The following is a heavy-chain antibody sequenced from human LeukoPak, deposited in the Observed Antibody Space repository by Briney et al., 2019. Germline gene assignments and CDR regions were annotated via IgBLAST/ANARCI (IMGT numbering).Heavy chain of an antibody. CDR3: AISYSDYVYFDY. CDR1: QYTFTNYD. V-gene: IGHV1-8*01. Sequence: ASVKVSCKTSQYTFTNYDISWVRQATGQGLEWMAWMNPNSDKKGYAQKLQGRVTITRNTSISTAYMELASLRAEDTAVYYCAISYSDYVYFDYWGQGTLVTVSS. D-gene: IGHD4-11*01. CDR2: MNPNSDKK. J-gene: IGHJ4*02.